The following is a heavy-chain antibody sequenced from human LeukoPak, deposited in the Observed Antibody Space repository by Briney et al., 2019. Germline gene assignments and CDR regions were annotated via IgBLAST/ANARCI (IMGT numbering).Heavy chain of an antibody. CDR3: ARFRYYYDSSGYYYEGYFDY. CDR1: GFTFSSYA. V-gene: IGHV3-30-3*01. J-gene: IGHJ4*02. Sequence: GGSLRLSCAASGFTFSSYAMHWVRQAPGKGLEWVAVISYVGSNKYYADSVKGRFTISRDNSKNTLYLQMNSLRAEDTAVYYCARFRYYYDSSGYYYEGYFDYWGQGTLVTVSS. D-gene: IGHD3-22*01. CDR2: ISYVGSNK.